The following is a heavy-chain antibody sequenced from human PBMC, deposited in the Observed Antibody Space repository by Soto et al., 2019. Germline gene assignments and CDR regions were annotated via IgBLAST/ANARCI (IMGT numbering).Heavy chain of an antibody. Sequence: EVQLVESGGGLVQPGGSLRLSCAASGFTFSNFWMSWVRQAPGEGLAWVASIKSDGSGRSHVDAVRGRFSISRDNARNSLFLQMNRRRVDDTAVYYCARDVIWGQGSLVTVSS. J-gene: IGHJ4*02. CDR3: ARDVI. CDR1: GFTFSNFW. CDR2: IKSDGSGR. V-gene: IGHV3-7*05.